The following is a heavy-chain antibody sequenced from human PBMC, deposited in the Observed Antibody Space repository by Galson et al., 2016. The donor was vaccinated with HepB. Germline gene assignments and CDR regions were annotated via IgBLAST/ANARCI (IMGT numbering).Heavy chain of an antibody. CDR2: IDPKNGAT. CDR3: ARDVVGDGFVY. J-gene: IGHJ4*02. V-gene: IGHV1-2*02. CDR1: GYTFTGYY. D-gene: IGHD2-21*01. Sequence: SVKVSCKASGYTFTGYYIHWVRQAPGQGLEWMGWIDPKNGATNYAQKFQGRVTMTWDTSISTAYTELRRLKADDTAVYYCARDVVGDGFVYWGQGTLVTVSS.